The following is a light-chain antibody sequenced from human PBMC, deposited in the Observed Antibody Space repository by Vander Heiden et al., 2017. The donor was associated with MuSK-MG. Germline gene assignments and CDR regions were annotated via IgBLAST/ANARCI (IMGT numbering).Light chain of an antibody. V-gene: IGLV1-44*01. CDR3: SAAGASLNGHYI. CDR2: RSN. Sequence: QSVLTQPPSASGTPGQRVTISCSGGSSNIGSNTVNWYQQLPGTAPKLLIYRSNQRPSGVPDRFSCATSCTYASTVTRARQSEDEADDYWSAAGASLNGHYIFGGGTKFTVL. J-gene: IGLJ1*01. CDR1: SSNIGSNT.